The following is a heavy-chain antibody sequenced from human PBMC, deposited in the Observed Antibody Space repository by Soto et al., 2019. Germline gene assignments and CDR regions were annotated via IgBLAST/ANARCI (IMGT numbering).Heavy chain of an antibody. CDR1: GGSISNYY. J-gene: IGHJ6*03. Sequence: SETLSLTCTVSGGSISNYYWGWIRQPPGKGLEWIGYIYYSGSTKYNPSLKSRVTISVDTSKNQFSLKLSSVTAADTAVYYCTSALDEYSSSSNYYYYYMDVWGKGTTVT. D-gene: IGHD6-6*01. V-gene: IGHV4-59*01. CDR2: IYYSGST. CDR3: TSALDEYSSSSNYYYYYMDV.